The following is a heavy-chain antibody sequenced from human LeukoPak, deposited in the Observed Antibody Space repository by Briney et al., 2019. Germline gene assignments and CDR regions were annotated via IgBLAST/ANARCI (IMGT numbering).Heavy chain of an antibody. V-gene: IGHV4-59*01. CDR2: IYYSGGT. CDR3: ARAVLTMVRVSFAFDI. J-gene: IGHJ3*02. Sequence: SETLSLTCTVSGGSISSYYWSWIRQPPGKGLEWIGYIYYSGGTNYNPSLKSRVTISVDTSKNQFSLKLSSVTAADTAVYYCARAVLTMVRVSFAFDIWGQGTMVTVSS. CDR1: GGSISSYY. D-gene: IGHD3-10*01.